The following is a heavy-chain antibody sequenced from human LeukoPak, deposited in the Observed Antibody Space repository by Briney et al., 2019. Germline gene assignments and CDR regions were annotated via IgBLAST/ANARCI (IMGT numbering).Heavy chain of an antibody. CDR3: ARSGSGYLRYYFDY. CDR2: IYATET. CDR1: GASISDYY. V-gene: IGHV4-4*07. Sequence: SETLSLTCNVSGASISDYYWSWVRQSAVKGLEWLGRIYATETDFNPSLKSRLTMSIDTSKNQLSLRLRSVTAADTGVYYCARSGSGYLRYYFDYWGQGTLVTVSS. J-gene: IGHJ4*02. D-gene: IGHD5-12*01.